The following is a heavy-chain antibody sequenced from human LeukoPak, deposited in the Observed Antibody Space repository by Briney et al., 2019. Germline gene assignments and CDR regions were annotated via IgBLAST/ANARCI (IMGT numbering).Heavy chain of an antibody. CDR1: GHTFTGYY. V-gene: IGHV1-69*05. CDR2: IIPIFGTA. CDR3: ARHYDYVWGSYRPSDAFDI. D-gene: IGHD3-16*02. J-gene: IGHJ3*02. Sequence: ASVKVSCKASGHTFTGYYMHWVRQAPGQGLEWMGGIIPIFGTANYAQKFQGRVTITTDESTSTAYMELSSLRSEDTAVYYCARHYDYVWGSYRPSDAFDIWGQGTMVTVSS.